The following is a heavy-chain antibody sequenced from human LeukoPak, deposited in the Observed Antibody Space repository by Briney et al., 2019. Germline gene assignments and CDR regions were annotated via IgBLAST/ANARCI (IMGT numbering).Heavy chain of an antibody. Sequence: PGGSLRLSCAASGFTVSSNHISWVRQAPGKGLEWVSVIYSGGSTYYADSVKGRFTISRDNSKNTLYLQMNSLRAEDTAVYYCAREVGSMGMDVWGQGTTVTVSS. CDR1: GFTVSSNH. J-gene: IGHJ6*02. V-gene: IGHV3-66*01. CDR3: AREVGSMGMDV. CDR2: IYSGGST. D-gene: IGHD2-8*01.